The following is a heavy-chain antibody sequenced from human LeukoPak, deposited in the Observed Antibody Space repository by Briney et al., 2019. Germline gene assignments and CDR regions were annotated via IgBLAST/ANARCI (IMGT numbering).Heavy chain of an antibody. CDR3: ARKGAWADYYDSSGYGDWFDP. V-gene: IGHV1-2*02. J-gene: IGHJ5*02. D-gene: IGHD3-22*01. CDR1: GYTFTGYY. Sequence: GASVKVSCKASGYTFTGYYMHWVRQAPGQGLEWMGWINPNSGGTNYAQKFQGRVTMTRDTSISTAYMELSRLRSDDTAVYYCARKGAWADYYDSSGYGDWFDPWGQGTLVTVSS. CDR2: INPNSGGT.